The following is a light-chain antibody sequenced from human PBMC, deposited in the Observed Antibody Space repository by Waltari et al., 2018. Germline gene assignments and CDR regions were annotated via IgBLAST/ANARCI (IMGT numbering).Light chain of an antibody. V-gene: IGLV2-8*01. CDR3: SSFAGRWV. CDR2: EVT. Sequence: QSALTQPPSASGSPGQSVTISCTGTSIDFGYYNFVSWYQQHPGKAPKVIIYEVTKRSSGVPDRFSGSKSGNTASLTVSGLQAEDEADYYCSSFAGRWVFGGGTKLTVL. CDR1: SIDFGYYNF. J-gene: IGLJ3*02.